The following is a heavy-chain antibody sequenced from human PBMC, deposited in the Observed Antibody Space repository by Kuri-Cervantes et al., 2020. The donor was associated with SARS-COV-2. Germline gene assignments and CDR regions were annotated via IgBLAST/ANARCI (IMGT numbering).Heavy chain of an antibody. CDR3: ARDFYGDYVWYFDL. V-gene: IGHV3-30-3*01. Sequence: LSLTCAASGFTFSSYAMHWVRQAPGKGLEWVAVISYDGSNKYYADSVKGRFTISRDNSKNTLYLQMNSLRAEDTAVYYCARDFYGDYVWYFDLWGRGTLVTVSS. CDR1: GFTFSSYA. J-gene: IGHJ2*01. CDR2: ISYDGSNK. D-gene: IGHD4-17*01.